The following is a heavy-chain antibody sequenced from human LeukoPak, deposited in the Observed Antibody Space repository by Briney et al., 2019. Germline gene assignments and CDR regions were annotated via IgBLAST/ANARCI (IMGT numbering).Heavy chain of an antibody. V-gene: IGHV1-69*13. CDR2: IIPIFGTA. Sequence: GASVKVSCKASGGTFSSYAISWVRQAPGQGLEGMGGIIPIFGTANYAQKFQGRVTITADESTSTAYMELSSLRSEDTAVYYCARHRRGIVVVPAAIERNYYYYYYMDVWGKGTTVTVSS. J-gene: IGHJ6*03. CDR3: ARHRRGIVVVPAAIERNYYYYYYMDV. CDR1: GGTFSSYA. D-gene: IGHD2-2*01.